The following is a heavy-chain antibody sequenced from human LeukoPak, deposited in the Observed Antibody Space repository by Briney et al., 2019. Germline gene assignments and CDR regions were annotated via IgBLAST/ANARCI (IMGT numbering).Heavy chain of an antibody. D-gene: IGHD2-2*02. CDR1: GFTFSSYS. Sequence: PGGSLRLSCAASGFTFSSYSMTWVRQAPGKGLEWVSSISSSSSYIYYADSVKGRFTISRDNAKNSLYLQMNSLRAEDTAVYYCAVTSCYIQDYYYGMDVWGQGTTVTVSS. J-gene: IGHJ6*02. V-gene: IGHV3-21*01. CDR2: ISSSSSYI. CDR3: AVTSCYIQDYYYGMDV.